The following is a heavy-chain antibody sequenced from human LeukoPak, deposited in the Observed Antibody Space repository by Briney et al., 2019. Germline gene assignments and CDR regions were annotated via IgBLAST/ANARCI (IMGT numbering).Heavy chain of an antibody. D-gene: IGHD3-22*01. CDR1: GFSFHNYA. Sequence: PGGSLRLSCAASGFSFHNYAMSWVRQAPGKGLEWVSAISGSSGPTHYADSVKGRFTISRDNSKNTVYLQMNRLSADDTAVYYCAKSDTSYDTDGYSDYWGQGTLVTVSS. CDR3: AKSDTSYDTDGYSDY. J-gene: IGHJ4*02. CDR2: ISGSSGPT. V-gene: IGHV3-23*01.